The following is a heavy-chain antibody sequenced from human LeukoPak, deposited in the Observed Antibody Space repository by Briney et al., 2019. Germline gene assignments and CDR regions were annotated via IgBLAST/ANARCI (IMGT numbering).Heavy chain of an antibody. CDR3: AKVRSPAFYFDY. D-gene: IGHD1-26*01. CDR1: GFTFSSYA. J-gene: IGHJ4*02. V-gene: IGHV3-23*01. CDR2: ISGSGGST. Sequence: GGSLRLFCAASGFTFSSYAMSWVRQAPGKGLESVSAISGSGGSTYYADSVKGRFTISRDNSKNTLYLQMNSLRAEDTAVYYCAKVRSPAFYFDYWGQGTLVTVSS.